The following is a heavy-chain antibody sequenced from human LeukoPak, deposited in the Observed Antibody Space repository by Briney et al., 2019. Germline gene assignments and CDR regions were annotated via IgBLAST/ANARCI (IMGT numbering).Heavy chain of an antibody. D-gene: IGHD6-19*01. CDR2: ISSSGHTT. CDR1: RPKLSDLS. J-gene: IGHJ4*02. V-gene: IGHV3-23*01. CDR3: AQGTGLSIAVSGTVFGY. Sequence: GGSQSLSCPAPRPKLSDLSVSSARQAPGKGLEWVSGISSSGHTTYYADSVKGRFTISRDNSKNTLHLQMDSLGAEETAIYYCAQGTGLSIAVSGTVFGYWGQGTVVTVSS.